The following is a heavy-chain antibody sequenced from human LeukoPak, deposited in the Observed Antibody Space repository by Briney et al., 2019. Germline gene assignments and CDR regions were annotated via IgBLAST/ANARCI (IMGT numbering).Heavy chain of an antibody. D-gene: IGHD3-9*01. CDR1: GGSISSYY. J-gene: IGHJ4*02. V-gene: IGHV4-4*07. CDR2: IYTSGST. Sequence: SETLSLTCTVSGGSISSYYWSWIRQPAGKGLEWIGRIYTSGSTNYNPSLKSRVTMSVDTSKNQFSLKLSSVTAADTAVYYCARTGDILTGYYIDYWGQGTLVTVSS. CDR3: ARTGDILTGYYIDY.